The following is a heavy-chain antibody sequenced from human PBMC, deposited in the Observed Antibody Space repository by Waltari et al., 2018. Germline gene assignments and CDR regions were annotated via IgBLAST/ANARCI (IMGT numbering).Heavy chain of an antibody. CDR1: GGTFSSYA. D-gene: IGHD2-21*01. CDR2: IILILGIA. J-gene: IGHJ3*02. CDR3: ASQGQEVVMATIQADAYDI. Sequence: QVQLVQSGAEVKKPGSSVKVSCKASGGTFSSYAISWVRQAPGQGLEWMGGIILILGIANYAQKFQGRVTITPEKSTSTAYMELSSLRSDLTAMYYCASQGQEVVMATIQADAYDIWSQRTMVTVSS. V-gene: IGHV1-69*10.